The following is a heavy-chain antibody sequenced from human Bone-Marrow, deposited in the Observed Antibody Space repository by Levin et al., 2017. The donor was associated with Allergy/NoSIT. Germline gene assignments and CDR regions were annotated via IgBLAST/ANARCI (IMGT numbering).Heavy chain of an antibody. V-gene: IGHV1-8*01. D-gene: IGHD2-2*01. CDR2: MNPNSGNT. J-gene: IGHJ5*02. CDR3: ARASRYCSSTSCYYWFDP. CDR1: GYTFTSYD. Sequence: ASVKVSCKASGYTFTSYDINWVRQATGQGLEWMGWMNPNSGNTGYAQKFQGRVTMTRNTSISTAYMELSSLRSEDTAVYYCARASRYCSSTSCYYWFDPWGQGTLVTVSS.